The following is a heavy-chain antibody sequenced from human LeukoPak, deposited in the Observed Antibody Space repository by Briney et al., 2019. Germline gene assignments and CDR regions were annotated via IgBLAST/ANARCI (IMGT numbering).Heavy chain of an antibody. Sequence: GGSLRLSCAVSGFTFSSYAMNWVRQAPGKGLEWVAAISCGGGSTYYADSVKGRFTISRDNSKNTRYLQMKSLRAEDTAVYYCAKEMTMIRGVIKLCFDYWGQGTLVTVSS. CDR1: GFTFSSYA. CDR2: ISCGGGST. CDR3: AKEMTMIRGVIKLCFDY. D-gene: IGHD3-10*01. V-gene: IGHV3-23*01. J-gene: IGHJ4*02.